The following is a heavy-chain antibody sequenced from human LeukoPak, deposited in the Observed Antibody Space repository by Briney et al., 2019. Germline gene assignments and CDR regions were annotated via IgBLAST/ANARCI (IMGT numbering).Heavy chain of an antibody. J-gene: IGHJ5*02. Sequence: GASVKVSCKASGYTFTGYYMHWVRQAPGQGLEWMGWINPNSGGTNYAQKFQGRATMTRDTSTSTVYMELSSLRSEDTAVYYCARVKLTYSSGWYPYGGWFDPWGQGTLVTVSS. D-gene: IGHD6-19*01. CDR3: ARVKLTYSSGWYPYGGWFDP. CDR1: GYTFTGYY. V-gene: IGHV1-2*02. CDR2: INPNSGGT.